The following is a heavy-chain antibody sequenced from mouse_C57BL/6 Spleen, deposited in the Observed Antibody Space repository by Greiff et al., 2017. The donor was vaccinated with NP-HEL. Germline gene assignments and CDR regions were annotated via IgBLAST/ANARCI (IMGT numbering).Heavy chain of an antibody. CDR2: IYPSDSET. J-gene: IGHJ1*03. CDR1: GYTFTSYW. Sequence: QVQLQQPGAELVRPGSSVKLSCKASGYTFTSYWMDWVKQRPGQGLEWIGNIYPSDSETHYNQKFKDKATLTVDKSSSTAYMQLSSLTSEDSAVYYCARKTTVVSYWYFDVWGTGTTVTVSS. V-gene: IGHV1-61*01. CDR3: ARKTTVVSYWYFDV. D-gene: IGHD1-1*01.